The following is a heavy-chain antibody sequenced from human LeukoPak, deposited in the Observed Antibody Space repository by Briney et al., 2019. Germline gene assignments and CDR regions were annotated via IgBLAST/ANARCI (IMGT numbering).Heavy chain of an antibody. CDR1: GYTFTSPG. V-gene: IGHV1-18*01. CDR2: ISTYNGNT. CDR3: ARGQGASWDTAMVTDH. J-gene: IGHJ4*02. D-gene: IGHD5-18*01. Sequence: ASVKVSRKASGYTFTSPGISWVRQAPGQGLEWMGWISTYNGNTNYAQKFQGRVTMTTDTSTTTAYMELRSLRSDDRAVYYCARGQGASWDTAMVTDHWGQGTLVTVSS.